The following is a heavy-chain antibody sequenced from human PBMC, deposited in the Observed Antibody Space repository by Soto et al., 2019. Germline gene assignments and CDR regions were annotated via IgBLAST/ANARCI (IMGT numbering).Heavy chain of an antibody. V-gene: IGHV3-64*01. CDR1: GFTFSSYA. D-gene: IGHD3-3*01. Sequence: GGSLRLSCAASGFTFSSYAMHWVRQAPGKGLEYVSAISSNGGSTYYANSVKGRFTISRDNSKNTLYLQMGSLRAEDMAVYYCAGTPITIGYYFDDWGQGTLVTVSS. CDR3: AGTPITIGYYFDD. J-gene: IGHJ4*02. CDR2: ISSNGGST.